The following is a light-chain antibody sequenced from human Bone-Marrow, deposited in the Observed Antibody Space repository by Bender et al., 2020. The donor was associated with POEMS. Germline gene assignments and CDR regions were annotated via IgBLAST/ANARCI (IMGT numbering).Light chain of an antibody. CDR2: GNN. CDR1: SSNTGSGYD. V-gene: IGLV1-40*01. CDR3: QSYDTTLSGSV. Sequence: QSALTQPPSVSGAPGQRVTISCTGSSSNTGSGYDINWYQHLPGTAPKLLIYGNNNRPSGVPDRFSGSKSGTSASLAITGLQAEDEADYYCQSYDTTLSGSVFGGGTKLTVL. J-gene: IGLJ3*02.